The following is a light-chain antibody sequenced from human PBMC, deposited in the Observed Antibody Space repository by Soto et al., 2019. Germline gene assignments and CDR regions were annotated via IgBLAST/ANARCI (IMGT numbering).Light chain of an antibody. Sequence: QSVLTQPASVSGSPGQSITISCTGTSSDVGGYNYVSWYQQHPGKAPKLMIYDVSDRPSGVSNRFSGSNSGNTASLSISGLQAEDEADYYCSSYTSGFYVFGTGTKVTVL. V-gene: IGLV2-14*01. CDR2: DVS. J-gene: IGLJ1*01. CDR1: SSDVGGYNY. CDR3: SSYTSGFYV.